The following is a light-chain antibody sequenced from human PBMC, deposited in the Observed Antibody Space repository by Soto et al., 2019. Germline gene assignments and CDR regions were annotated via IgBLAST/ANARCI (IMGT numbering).Light chain of an antibody. Sequence: DIQMTQSPSTVSASVGDRVTITCRARQNIGDSLAWYQQKPGKGPKVLIYRASSLESGVPPRFSGSGAGTEFTLTISSLEPEDFAVYYCQQRSNWLTFGPGTKVDIK. V-gene: IGKV1-5*03. CDR1: QNIGDS. J-gene: IGKJ3*01. CDR3: QQRSNWLT. CDR2: RAS.